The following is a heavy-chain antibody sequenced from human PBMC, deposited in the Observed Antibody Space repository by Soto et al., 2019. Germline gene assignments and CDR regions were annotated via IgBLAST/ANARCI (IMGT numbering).Heavy chain of an antibody. CDR3: ARGPYSYYFDY. CDR1: GGSISSGGYS. V-gene: IGHV4-30-2*01. Sequence: SETLSLTCAVSGGSISSGGYSWSWIRQPPGKGLEWIGYIYHSGSTYYNPSLKSRVTISVDRSKNQFSLKLSSVTAADTAVYYCARGPYSYYFDYWGQGTLVTVSS. D-gene: IGHD1-26*01. CDR2: IYHSGST. J-gene: IGHJ4*02.